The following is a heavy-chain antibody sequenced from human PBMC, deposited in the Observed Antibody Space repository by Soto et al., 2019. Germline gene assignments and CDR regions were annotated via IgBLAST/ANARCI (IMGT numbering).Heavy chain of an antibody. J-gene: IGHJ6*02. CDR2: INHSGST. D-gene: IGHD3-3*01. CDR1: GGSFSGYY. Sequence: SETLSLTCAVYGGSFSGYYWSWIRQPPGKGLEWIGEINHSGSTNYNPSLKSRVTISVDTSKNQFSLKLSSVTAADTAVYYCARCYDFWSGYLYYYYGMDVWGQGTTVTVSS. V-gene: IGHV4-34*01. CDR3: ARCYDFWSGYLYYYYGMDV.